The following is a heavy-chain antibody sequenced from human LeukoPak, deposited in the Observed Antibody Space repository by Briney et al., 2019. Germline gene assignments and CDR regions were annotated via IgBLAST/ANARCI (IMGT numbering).Heavy chain of an antibody. V-gene: IGHV3-23*01. CDR2: ISGSGGST. CDR1: GFTFSSYA. J-gene: IGHJ6*02. CDR3: AKRDICFGDGGGPAGYYYYGMDV. Sequence: GGSLRLSCAASGFTFSSYAMSWVRQAPGRGLEWVSAISGSGGSTYYADSVKGRFTISRDNSKNTLYLQMNSLRAEDTAVYYCAKRDICFGDGGGPAGYYYYGMDVWGQGTTVTVSS. D-gene: IGHD3-10*01.